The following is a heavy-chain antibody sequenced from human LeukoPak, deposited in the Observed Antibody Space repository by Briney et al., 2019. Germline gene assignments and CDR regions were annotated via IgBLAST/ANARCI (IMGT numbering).Heavy chain of an antibody. V-gene: IGHV3-23*01. D-gene: IGHD2-2*01. Sequence: PGGSLRLSCAASGFTFSSYAMSWVRQAPGKGLEWVSAISGSGGSTYYADSVKGRFTISRDNSKNTLYLQMNSLRAEDTAVYYCAKGDCSSTSCYDWGWWYFDLWGRGTLVTVSS. CDR1: GFTFSSYA. J-gene: IGHJ2*01. CDR2: ISGSGGST. CDR3: AKGDCSSTSCYDWGWWYFDL.